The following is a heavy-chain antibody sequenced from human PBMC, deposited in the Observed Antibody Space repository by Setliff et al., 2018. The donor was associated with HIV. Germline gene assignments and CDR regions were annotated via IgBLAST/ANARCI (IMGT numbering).Heavy chain of an antibody. Sequence: SETLSLTCTVSGGSISSYYWSWIRQPPGKGLEWIGYIYYSGSTNYNPSLKSRVTISVDTSKNQFSLKLSSVTAADTAVYYCARDNLYSGYDPGYYYYGMDVWGQGTTVTAP. CDR1: GGSISSYY. D-gene: IGHD5-12*01. V-gene: IGHV4-59*01. CDR2: IYYSGST. CDR3: ARDNLYSGYDPGYYYYGMDV. J-gene: IGHJ6*02.